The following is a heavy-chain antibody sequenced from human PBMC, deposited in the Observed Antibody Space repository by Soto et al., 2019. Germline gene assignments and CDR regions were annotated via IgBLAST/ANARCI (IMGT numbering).Heavy chain of an antibody. CDR2: ISAYNGNT. CDR1: GSTFTSYG. Sequence: ASVKVSCKTSGSTFTSYGISWVRQAPGQGLEWMGWISAYNGNTNNAQKLQGRVTMTTDTSTSTAYMELSSLRSEDTAVYYCARDPSYYDCWSGYYTTFDYWGQGTLVTVSS. D-gene: IGHD3-3*01. CDR3: ARDPSYYDCWSGYYTTFDY. J-gene: IGHJ4*02. V-gene: IGHV1-18*01.